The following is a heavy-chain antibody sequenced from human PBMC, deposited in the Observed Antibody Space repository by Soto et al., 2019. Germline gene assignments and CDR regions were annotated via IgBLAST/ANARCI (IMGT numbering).Heavy chain of an antibody. Sequence: EVQLLESGGGLVQPGGSLRLSCAASGFTFSSYAMSWVRQAPGKGLEWVSAISGSGGSTYYADSVKGRFTISRDNSKNPLYLQMNSLRAEDTAVYYCAKAPFHDFWSETPYYYYGMDVWGQGTTVTVSS. CDR3: AKAPFHDFWSETPYYYYGMDV. D-gene: IGHD3-3*01. J-gene: IGHJ6*02. V-gene: IGHV3-23*01. CDR2: ISGSGGST. CDR1: GFTFSSYA.